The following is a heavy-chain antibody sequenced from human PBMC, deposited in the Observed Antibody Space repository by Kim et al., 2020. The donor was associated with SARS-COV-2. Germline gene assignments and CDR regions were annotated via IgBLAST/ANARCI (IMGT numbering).Heavy chain of an antibody. J-gene: IGHJ4*02. CDR3: AREENNGSSGKDY. CDR2: VLSDGSAK. D-gene: IGHD3-10*01. CDR1: GFTFSTYN. V-gene: IGHV3-30-3*01. Sequence: GGSLRLSCEASGFTFSTYNMHWVRQAPGKGLEWVAVVLSDGSAKYYADSVKGRFTISRDNSKNTVYLEMNSLRPEDTAMYYCAREENNGSSGKDYWGQGTLVTVSS.